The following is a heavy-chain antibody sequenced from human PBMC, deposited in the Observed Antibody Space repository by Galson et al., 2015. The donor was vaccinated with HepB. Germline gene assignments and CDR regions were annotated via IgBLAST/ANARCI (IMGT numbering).Heavy chain of an antibody. CDR1: GGTFSSYS. J-gene: IGHJ4*02. V-gene: IGHV1-69*02. D-gene: IGHD2-21*02. Sequence: SVKVSCKASGGTFSSYSISRVRQAPGEGLEWMGMIITILGIANYAQKLQGRVTMTTDTSTSAAYMELGSLRSDDTAVYYCATAAVARAYCCGDCYSTFDYWGQGTLVTVSS. CDR2: IITILGIA. CDR3: ATAAVARAYCCGDCYSTFDY.